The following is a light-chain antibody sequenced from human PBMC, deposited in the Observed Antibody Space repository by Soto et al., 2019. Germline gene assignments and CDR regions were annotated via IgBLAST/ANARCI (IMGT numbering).Light chain of an antibody. CDR1: NSNIGKNY. CDR3: GTWDNSLRIVV. V-gene: IGLV1-51*01. J-gene: IGLJ2*01. CDR2: DNN. Sequence: QSVLTQAPSVSAASGQRVTISCSGSNSNIGKNYVSWYQQVPGTAPKLLIYDNNKRPSGIPDRFFGSSSGTSATLGISGLQTGDEADYYCGTWDNSLRIVVFGGGTKVTVL.